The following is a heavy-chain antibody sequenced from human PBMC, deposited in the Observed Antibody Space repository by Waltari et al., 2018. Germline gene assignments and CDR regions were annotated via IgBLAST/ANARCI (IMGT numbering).Heavy chain of an antibody. J-gene: IGHJ4*02. D-gene: IGHD3-10*01. Sequence: EVHLVQSGGGLVQPGGSLSLSCAASGFTFRSYSMDWFRQAPGKGLEWVSYISSSSSTVYYADSVKGRFTISRDNAKNSLYLQMNSLRAEDTAVYYCAREYYTHFDYWGQGTLVTVSS. CDR3: AREYYTHFDY. V-gene: IGHV3-48*01. CDR1: GFTFRSYS. CDR2: ISSSSSTV.